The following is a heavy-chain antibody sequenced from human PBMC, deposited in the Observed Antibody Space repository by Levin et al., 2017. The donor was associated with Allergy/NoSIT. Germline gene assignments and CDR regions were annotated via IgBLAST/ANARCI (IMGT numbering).Heavy chain of an antibody. CDR3: ARLSSIAARRLDY. V-gene: IGHV5-51*01. D-gene: IGHD6-6*01. CDR1: GSSFTSYW. Sequence: GGSLRLSCKGSGSSFTSYWIGWVRQMPGKGLEWMGIIYPGDSDTRYSPSFQGQVTISADKSISTAYLQWSSLKASDTAMYYCARLSSIAARRLDYWGQGTLVTVSS. CDR2: IYPGDSDT. J-gene: IGHJ4*02.